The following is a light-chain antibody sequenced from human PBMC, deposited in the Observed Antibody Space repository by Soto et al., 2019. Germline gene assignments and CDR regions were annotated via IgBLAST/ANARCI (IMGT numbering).Light chain of an antibody. CDR3: QQYYNTPIT. CDR1: QSVLYSSNNKNY. J-gene: IGKJ5*01. Sequence: DIVMTQSPDSLAVSLGERATINCKPSQSVLYSSNNKNYLAWYQQKPGQPPKLLIYWASTRASGVPDRFSGSVSGTDFTLTISRLQAEDVAVYYCQQYYNTPITFGQGTRLEIK. V-gene: IGKV4-1*01. CDR2: WAS.